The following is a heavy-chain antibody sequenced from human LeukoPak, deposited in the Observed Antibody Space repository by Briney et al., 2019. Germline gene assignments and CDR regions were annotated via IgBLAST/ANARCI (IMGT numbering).Heavy chain of an antibody. J-gene: IGHJ5*02. CDR2: INPNSGGT. Sequence: ASVTVSCKASGYTFTGYYMHWVRQAPGQGLEWMGWINPNSGGTNYAQKFQGRVTMTRDTSISTAYMELSRLRSDDTAVYYCARDLGDCSSTSCYNNFWFDRWGQGTLVTVSS. V-gene: IGHV1-2*02. CDR3: ARDLGDCSSTSCYNNFWFDR. CDR1: GYTFTGYY. D-gene: IGHD2-2*02.